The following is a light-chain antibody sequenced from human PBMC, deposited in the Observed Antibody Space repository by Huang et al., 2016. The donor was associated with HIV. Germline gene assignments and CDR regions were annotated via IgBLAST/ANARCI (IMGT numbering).Light chain of an antibody. CDR3: QQYNYWPRT. Sequence: EIVMTQSPATVSVSPGERATLSCRASQSVSSNLAWYQQKPGQAPRLLIYAASTRATGIPARFSGSGSGTEFTLTISSLQSEDFAVYYCQQYNYWPRTFGQGTKVEIK. J-gene: IGKJ1*01. CDR1: QSVSSN. CDR2: AAS. V-gene: IGKV3-15*01.